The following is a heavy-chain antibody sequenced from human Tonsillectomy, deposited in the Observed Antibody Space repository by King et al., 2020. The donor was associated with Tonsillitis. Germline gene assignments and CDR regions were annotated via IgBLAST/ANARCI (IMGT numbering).Heavy chain of an antibody. J-gene: IGHJ4*02. CDR2: IFYGGST. CDR3: ARPGFDTGGYHPVDY. V-gene: IGHV4-39*07. Sequence: QLQESGPGLVKPSETLSLTCTVSGGSVRSSSYYWVWIRQSPGKGLEWIGSIFYGGSTYYTPSFKGRATISTNTSKKQFSLTLISVTAADTATYYCARPGFDTGGYHPVDYWGQGIPVIVSS. D-gene: IGHD3-22*01. CDR1: GGSVRSSSYY.